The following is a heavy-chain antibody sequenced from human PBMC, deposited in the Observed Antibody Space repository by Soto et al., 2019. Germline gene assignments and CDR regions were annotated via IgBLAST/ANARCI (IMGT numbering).Heavy chain of an antibody. D-gene: IGHD5-12*01. CDR1: GGSVTSGSYY. J-gene: IGHJ4*02. CDR2: ISYSGTT. Sequence: QVQLQESGPGLVKPSETLSLTCTVSGGSVTSGSYYWSWIRQPPGKGLEWIAYISYSGTTNYNPSLRSRVTISVDTSNNQFSRQLSSVTAADTAVYDCAGGVGGGATPSDWGQGTLVTVSS. V-gene: IGHV4-61*01. CDR3: AGGVGGGATPSD.